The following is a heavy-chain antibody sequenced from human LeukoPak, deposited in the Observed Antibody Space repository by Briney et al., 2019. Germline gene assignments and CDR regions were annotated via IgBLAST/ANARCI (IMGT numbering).Heavy chain of an antibody. CDR1: RFTFSSYS. CDR3: ARNPYYYDSSGHFDY. Sequence: SGGSLRLSXAASRFTFSSYSMNWVRQAPGKGLEWVSSISSTSSYIYYADSVKGRFTISRDNAKNSLYLQMNSLRAEDTAVYYCARNPYYYDSSGHFDYWGQGTLVTVSS. CDR2: ISSTSSYI. V-gene: IGHV3-21*01. J-gene: IGHJ4*02. D-gene: IGHD3-22*01.